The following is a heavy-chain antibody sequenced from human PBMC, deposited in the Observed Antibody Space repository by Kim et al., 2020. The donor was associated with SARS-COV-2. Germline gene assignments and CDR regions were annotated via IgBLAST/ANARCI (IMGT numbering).Heavy chain of an antibody. J-gene: IGHJ4*02. V-gene: IGHV2-70*01. D-gene: IGHD4-17*01. CDR3: ARMIATVTTLDY. Sequence: KTYSASLKTRLTISKDTAKNQVVLTMTNRDPVDTATYYCARMIATVTTLDYWGQGTLVTVSS. CDR2: K.